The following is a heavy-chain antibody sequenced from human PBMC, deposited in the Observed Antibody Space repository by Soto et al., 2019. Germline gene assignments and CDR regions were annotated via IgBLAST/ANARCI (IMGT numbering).Heavy chain of an antibody. D-gene: IGHD3-22*01. V-gene: IGHV3-23*01. Sequence: PGGSLRLSCEVSGFTLTIYGMNWVRHAPDKGLEWVSTIGRGGDTFYADSVKGRFTISRDNSKNTLYLQMNSLRAEDTAVYYCARGGYYYDSSGYYILDYWGQGTLVTVSS. CDR3: ARGGYYYDSSGYYILDY. CDR1: GFTLTIYG. CDR2: IGRGGDT. J-gene: IGHJ4*02.